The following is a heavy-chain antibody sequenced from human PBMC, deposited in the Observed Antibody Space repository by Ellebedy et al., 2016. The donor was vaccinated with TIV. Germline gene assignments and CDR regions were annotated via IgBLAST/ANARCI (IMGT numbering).Heavy chain of an antibody. Sequence: GGSLRLXCAASGFAFDVYAMHWVRQAPGTGLEWVSTINWNSGHIAYADSVRGRFTISRDNANNSLYLQMNSLSAEDTALYYCAKDRSVSGFAMYYFDSWGQGIPVTVSS. CDR3: AKDRSVSGFAMYYFDS. J-gene: IGHJ4*02. CDR1: GFAFDVYA. D-gene: IGHD3-22*01. V-gene: IGHV3-9*01. CDR2: INWNSGHI.